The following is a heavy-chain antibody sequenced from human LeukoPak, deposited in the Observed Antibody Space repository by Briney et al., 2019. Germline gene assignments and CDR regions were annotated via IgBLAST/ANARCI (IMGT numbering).Heavy chain of an antibody. CDR1: GFTFSNYN. CDR3: AKSKRYYYDSSET. Sequence: GGSLRLSCAASGFTFSNYNMNWVRQPPGKGLQWVSYISSSSNIIYYADSVKGRFTISRDNAKNSLFLQMNSLRAEDTAVYYCAKSKRYYYDSSETWGQGTMVTVSS. J-gene: IGHJ3*01. D-gene: IGHD3-22*01. V-gene: IGHV3-48*01. CDR2: ISSSSNII.